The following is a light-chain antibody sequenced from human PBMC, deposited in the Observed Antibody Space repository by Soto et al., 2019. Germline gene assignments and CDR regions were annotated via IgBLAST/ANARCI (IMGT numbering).Light chain of an antibody. J-gene: IGKJ1*01. V-gene: IGKV3-15*01. CDR3: QQYSSWSPGT. CDR1: QSVTSN. Sequence: EIVLTQSSATLSLSLGERATLSCRASQSVTSNALAWYQQKPGQAPRLLIYGASTRATGIPARFSGSGSGTEFTLTIISLLSEDVSVYYCQQYSSWSPGTFGQGTKVDIK. CDR2: GAS.